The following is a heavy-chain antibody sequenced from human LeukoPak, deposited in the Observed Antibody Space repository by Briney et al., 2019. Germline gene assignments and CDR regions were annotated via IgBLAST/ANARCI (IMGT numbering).Heavy chain of an antibody. J-gene: IGHJ4*02. V-gene: IGHV4-59*11. CDR2: IYSSGST. CDR1: GGSIENHH. Sequence: KPSETLSLTCTVSGGSIENHHWTWVRQPPGKGLEWIGYIYSSGSTNYNPSLKSRVTISLDTSRNQFSLKLTSVSAADTAVYYCARDRGRYLDGPQTDYWGQGTLVTVSS. CDR3: ARDRGRYLDGPQTDY. D-gene: IGHD3-9*01.